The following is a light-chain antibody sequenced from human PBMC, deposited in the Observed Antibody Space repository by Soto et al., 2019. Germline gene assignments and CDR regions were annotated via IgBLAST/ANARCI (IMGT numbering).Light chain of an antibody. CDR2: GAS. V-gene: IGKV3-20*01. Sequence: EIVLTQSPGTLSLSPGERATLSCRASQSVSSSYLAWYQQKPGQAPRLLIYGASSRATGIPDRFSGSGSGTDFTLTISRLEPEEFAVYYCQQYVSSPTTFGQGTRLEIK. CDR1: QSVSSSY. CDR3: QQYVSSPTT. J-gene: IGKJ5*01.